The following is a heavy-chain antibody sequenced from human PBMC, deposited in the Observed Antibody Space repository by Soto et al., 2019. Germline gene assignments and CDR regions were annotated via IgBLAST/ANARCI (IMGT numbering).Heavy chain of an antibody. CDR3: SSDDFWSGCFSYDL. J-gene: IGHJ3*01. Sequence: EDQLVESGGGLVRPGGSLRLSCVASGLTFPNAWMNWFRQAPGGGLEWVGLIRSRIHGATTDYAAPVKGRFTISRDDSKETVYLHMNNLKIEDTAVYYCSSDDFWSGCFSYDLWGQGTVVTVSS. CDR2: IRSRIHGATT. V-gene: IGHV3-15*07. D-gene: IGHD3-3*01. CDR1: GLTFPNAW.